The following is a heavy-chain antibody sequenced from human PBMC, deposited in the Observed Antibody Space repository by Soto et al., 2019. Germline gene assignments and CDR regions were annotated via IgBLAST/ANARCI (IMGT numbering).Heavy chain of an antibody. V-gene: IGHV3-30*18. CDR2: ISYDGSNK. CDR1: GFTFSSYG. D-gene: IGHD5-12*01. CDR3: AKGGDDIVATIRFDY. J-gene: IGHJ4*02. Sequence: PGGSLRLSCAASGFTFSSYGMHWVRQAPGKGLEWVAVISYDGSNKYYADSVKGRFTISRDNSKNTLYLQMNSLRAEDTAVYYCAKGGDDIVATIRFDYWGQGT.